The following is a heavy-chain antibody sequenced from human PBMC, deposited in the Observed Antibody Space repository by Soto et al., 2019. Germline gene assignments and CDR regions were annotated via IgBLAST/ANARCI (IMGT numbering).Heavy chain of an antibody. V-gene: IGHV4-39*01. CDR2: IYYSGST. D-gene: IGHD3-16*02. CDR3: ARHGVTFGGVIVNFDY. Sequence: QLQLQESGPGLVKPSETLSLTCTVSGGSISSSSYYWGWIRQPPGKGLEWIGSIYYSGSTYYNPSLKSRVTISADTSKNQISLKLSSVTAADTAVYYCARHGVTFGGVIVNFDYWGQGTLVTVSS. CDR1: GGSISSSSYY. J-gene: IGHJ4*02.